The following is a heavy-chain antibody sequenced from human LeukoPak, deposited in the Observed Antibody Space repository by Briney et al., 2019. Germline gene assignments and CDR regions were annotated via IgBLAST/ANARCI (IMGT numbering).Heavy chain of an antibody. CDR2: IYPGDSDT. CDR3: ARRRYCSSTSCYDIPDY. J-gene: IGHJ4*02. V-gene: IGHV5-51*01. CDR1: GYSFTSYW. D-gene: IGHD2-2*01. Sequence: AAAPQISCNGSGYSFTSYWIGWVRQMPGKGLEWMGSIYPGDSDTRYSPSFQGQVTISADKSISTAYLQWSSLKASDTAMYYCARRRYCSSTSCYDIPDYWGQGTLVIVSS.